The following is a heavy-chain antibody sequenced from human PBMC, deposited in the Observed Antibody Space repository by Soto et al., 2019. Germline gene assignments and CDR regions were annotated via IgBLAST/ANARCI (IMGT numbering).Heavy chain of an antibody. CDR1: GFTVSSTY. CDR2: LYGGGTT. Sequence: GGSLRLSCAASGFTVSSTYMSWVRQAPGKGLEWVSVLYGGGTTYYAGSVEGRFTISRDNSENTLYLQLDSLRAEDTAVYYCARHPPTSSWPTALDYWGQGALVTVSS. V-gene: IGHV3-53*01. CDR3: ARHPPTSSWPTALDY. D-gene: IGHD6-13*01. J-gene: IGHJ4*02.